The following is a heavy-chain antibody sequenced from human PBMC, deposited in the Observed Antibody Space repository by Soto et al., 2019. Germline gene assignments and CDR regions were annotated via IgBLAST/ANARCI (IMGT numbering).Heavy chain of an antibody. V-gene: IGHV3-30-3*01. Sequence: GGALRLSCAASGFTFSSYAMHWVRQAPGKGLDWVAVISYDGSNEYYADSVKGRFTISRDNSKNTLYLQMNSLRAEDTAVYYCARGLVVPAAMPYYYYGMDVWGQGTTVTVSS. J-gene: IGHJ6*02. CDR1: GFTFSSYA. CDR2: ISYDGSNE. D-gene: IGHD2-2*01. CDR3: ARGLVVPAAMPYYYYGMDV.